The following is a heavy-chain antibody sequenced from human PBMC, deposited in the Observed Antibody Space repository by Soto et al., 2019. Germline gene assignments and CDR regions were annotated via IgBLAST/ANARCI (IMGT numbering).Heavy chain of an antibody. Sequence: EVQLLESGGGLVQPGGSLRLSCAASGFTFSSYAMSWVRQAPGKGLEWVSAISGSGGSTYYADSVKGRFTISRDNSKNTLYLQMNSLRAEDTAVYYCAKAIGMDYYDSSGPHDYWGQGTLVTVSS. J-gene: IGHJ4*02. CDR2: ISGSGGST. V-gene: IGHV3-23*01. D-gene: IGHD3-22*01. CDR3: AKAIGMDYYDSSGPHDY. CDR1: GFTFSSYA.